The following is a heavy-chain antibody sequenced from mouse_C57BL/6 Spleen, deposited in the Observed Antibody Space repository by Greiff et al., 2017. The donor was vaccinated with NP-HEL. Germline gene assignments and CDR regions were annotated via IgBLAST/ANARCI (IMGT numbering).Heavy chain of an antibody. CDR2: INYDGSST. Sequence: EVMLVESEGGLVQPGSSMKLSCTASGFTFSDYYMAWVRQVPEKGLEWVANINYDGSSTYYLDSLKSRFIISRDNAKNILYLQMSSLKSEDTATYYCARDGYDGSYWDFDVWGTGTTVTVSS. CDR3: ARDGYDGSYWDFDV. D-gene: IGHD2-2*01. J-gene: IGHJ1*03. V-gene: IGHV5-16*01. CDR1: GFTFSDYY.